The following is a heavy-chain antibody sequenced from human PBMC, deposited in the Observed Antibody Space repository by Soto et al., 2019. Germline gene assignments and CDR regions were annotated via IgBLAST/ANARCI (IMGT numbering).Heavy chain of an antibody. J-gene: IGHJ3*02. CDR1: GFTFISYG. CDR2: ISGSGGST. CDR3: AKDPRYLRYCSSTSCYPDAFDI. D-gene: IGHD2-2*01. V-gene: IGHV3-23*01. Sequence: GGSLRLSCAASGFTFISYGMSWVRQAPGKGLEWVSAISGSGGSTYYADSVKGRFTISRDNSKNTLYLQMNSLRAEDTAVYYCAKDPRYLRYCSSTSCYPDAFDIWGQGTMLTVSS.